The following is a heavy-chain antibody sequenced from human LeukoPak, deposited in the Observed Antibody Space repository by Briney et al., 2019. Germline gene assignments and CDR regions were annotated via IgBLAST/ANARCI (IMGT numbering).Heavy chain of an antibody. J-gene: IGHJ6*04. CDR2: ISSSGSTI. Sequence: QPGGSLRLSCAASGFTFSSYEMNWVRQAPGKGLEWVSYISSSGSTIYYADSVKGRFTISRDNAKNSLYLQMNSLRAEDTAVYYCASLTSSSWYNYYYYGTDVWGKGTTVTVSS. CDR1: GFTFSSYE. D-gene: IGHD6-13*01. CDR3: ASLTSSSWYNYYYYGTDV. V-gene: IGHV3-48*03.